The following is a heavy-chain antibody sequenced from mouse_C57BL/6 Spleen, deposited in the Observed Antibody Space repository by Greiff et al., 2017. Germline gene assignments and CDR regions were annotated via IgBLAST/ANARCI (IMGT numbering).Heavy chain of an antibody. CDR2: ISDGGSYT. D-gene: IGHD2-5*01. CDR3: ARDNYSNLFAY. CDR1: GFTFSSYA. J-gene: IGHJ3*01. V-gene: IGHV5-4*01. Sequence: EVQLVESGGGLVKPGGSLKLSCAASGFTFSSYAMSWVRQTPEKRLEWVATISDGGSYTYYPDNVKGRFTISRDNAKNNLYLQMSHLKSEDTAMYYCARDNYSNLFAYWGQGTLVTVSA.